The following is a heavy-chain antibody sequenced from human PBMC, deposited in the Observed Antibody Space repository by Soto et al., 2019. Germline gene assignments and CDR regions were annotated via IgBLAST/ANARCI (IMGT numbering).Heavy chain of an antibody. Sequence: QAPGKGLLWVSRMSTDGSITTYTDSVKGRFTISRDNARNTLFLQMNSLRVEDTAVYYCVREPRGYSLDFWGQGILVTVSS. V-gene: IGHV3-74*01. CDR3: VREPRGYSLDF. J-gene: IGHJ4*02. CDR2: MSTDGSIT. D-gene: IGHD5-12*01.